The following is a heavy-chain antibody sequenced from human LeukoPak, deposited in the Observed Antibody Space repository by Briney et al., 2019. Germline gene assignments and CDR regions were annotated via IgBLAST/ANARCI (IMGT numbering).Heavy chain of an antibody. Sequence: SETLSLTCTVSGGSISTYYWTWLRQPPGKGLEWIGYVYYSGSTNYNPSLKSRVIISLDTSKNQFSLNLNSVTAADTAVYFCARRITRPEAFDIWGQGTMVTVSS. D-gene: IGHD3-16*01. J-gene: IGHJ3*02. CDR1: GGSISTYY. V-gene: IGHV4-59*01. CDR2: VYYSGST. CDR3: ARRITRPEAFDI.